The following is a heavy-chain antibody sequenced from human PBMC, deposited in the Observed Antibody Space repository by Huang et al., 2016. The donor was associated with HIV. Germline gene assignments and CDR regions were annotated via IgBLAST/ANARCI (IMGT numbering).Heavy chain of an antibody. CDR3: ASLFFDY. CDR2: INHSGST. Sequence: QVQLQQWGAGVLKPSETLSLTCAVYGGSFSGYYWGGIRQSPGKGLEWIGEINHSGSTNYNPSLKSRVTMSVDTSKNQFSLKLSSVTAADTAVYYCASLFFDYWGQGILVTVSS. V-gene: IGHV4-34*01. J-gene: IGHJ4*02. CDR1: GGSFSGYY.